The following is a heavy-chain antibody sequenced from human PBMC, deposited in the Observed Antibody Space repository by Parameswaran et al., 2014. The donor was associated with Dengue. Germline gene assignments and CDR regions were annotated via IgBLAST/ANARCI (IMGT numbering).Heavy chain of an antibody. CDR1: GGSISSSSYY. Sequence: ASETLSLTCTVSGGSISSSSYYWGWIRQPPGKGLEWIGSIYYSGSTYYNPSLKSRVTISVDTSKNQFSLKLSSVTAADTAVYYCASQSVKQWLVPPWGQGTLVTVSS. V-gene: IGHV4-39*01. J-gene: IGHJ5*02. D-gene: IGHD6-19*01. CDR2: IYYSGST. CDR3: ASQSVKQWLVPP.